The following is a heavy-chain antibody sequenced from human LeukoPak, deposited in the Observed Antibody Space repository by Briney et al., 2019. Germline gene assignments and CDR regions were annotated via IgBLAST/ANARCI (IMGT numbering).Heavy chain of an antibody. J-gene: IGHJ5*02. D-gene: IGHD4-17*01. Sequence: SETLSLTCTVSGGSISSSSYYWGWLRQPPGKGLEWIGSIYHSGSTYYNPSLKSRVTISVDTSKNQFSLKLSSVTAADTAVYYCARARPFDYGDYGPPHWFDPWGQGTLVTVPS. CDR2: IYHSGST. CDR3: ARARPFDYGDYGPPHWFDP. CDR1: GGSISSSSYY. V-gene: IGHV4-39*07.